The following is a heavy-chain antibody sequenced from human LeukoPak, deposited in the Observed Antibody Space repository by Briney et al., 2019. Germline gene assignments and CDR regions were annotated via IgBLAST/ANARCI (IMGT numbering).Heavy chain of an antibody. J-gene: IGHJ4*02. CDR2: IKQDGSEK. Sequence: PGGSLRLSCAASGFTFSSYWMSWVRQAPGKGLEWVANIKQDGSEKYYVDSVKGRFTISRDNAKNSLYLQMNSLRAEDTAVYYCARMAVYPLYYFDYWGQGTLVTVSS. CDR3: ARMAVYPLYYFDY. V-gene: IGHV3-7*01. D-gene: IGHD1-14*01. CDR1: GFTFSSYW.